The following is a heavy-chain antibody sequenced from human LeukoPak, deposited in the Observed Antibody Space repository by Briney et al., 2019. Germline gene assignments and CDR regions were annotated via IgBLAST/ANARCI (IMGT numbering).Heavy chain of an antibody. D-gene: IGHD3-3*01. J-gene: IGHJ3*02. Sequence: SVKVSCKASGGTFSSYAISWVRQAPGQGLEWMGGIIPIFGTANYAQKFQGRVTITADESTSTAYMELSSLRSGDTAVYYCARRDFWSGSQGAFDIWGQGTMVTVSS. V-gene: IGHV1-69*13. CDR3: ARRDFWSGSQGAFDI. CDR2: IIPIFGTA. CDR1: GGTFSSYA.